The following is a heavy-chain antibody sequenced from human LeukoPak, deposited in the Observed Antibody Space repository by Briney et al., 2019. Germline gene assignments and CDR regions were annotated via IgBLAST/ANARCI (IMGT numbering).Heavy chain of an antibody. V-gene: IGHV1-2*02. D-gene: IGHD6-19*01. CDR1: GYTFTGYY. Sequence: GASVKVSCKASGYTFTGYYMHWVRQAPGQGLEWMGWINPNSGGTNYAQKFQGRVTMTRDTSINTDYMELNRLRSDDTAVYYCEREHSGIAVAGNILAFDYWGQGTMVTVSS. CDR3: EREHSGIAVAGNILAFDY. J-gene: IGHJ4*02. CDR2: INPNSGGT.